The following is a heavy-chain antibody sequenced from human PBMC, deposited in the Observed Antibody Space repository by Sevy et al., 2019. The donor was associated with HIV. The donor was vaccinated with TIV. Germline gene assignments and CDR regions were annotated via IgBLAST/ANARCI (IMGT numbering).Heavy chain of an antibody. D-gene: IGHD3-3*01. CDR2: FDPEDGET. CDR1: GYTLIKLP. J-gene: IGHJ6*02. V-gene: IGHV1-24*01. Sequence: ASVKVSCKVSGYTLIKLPMHWVRQAPGKGLEWMGGFDPEDGETIYAQKFQGRVTMTEDTSTDTAYMELSSLRSDDTAVYYCATLDFWSDYPLNGTDVWGQGTTVTVSS. CDR3: ATLDFWSDYPLNGTDV.